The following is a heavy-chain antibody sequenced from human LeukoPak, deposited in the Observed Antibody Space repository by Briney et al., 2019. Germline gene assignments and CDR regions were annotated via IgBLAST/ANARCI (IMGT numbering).Heavy chain of an antibody. CDR3: ARIKGYCSSTSCYWYYYYYMDV. D-gene: IGHD2-2*01. CDR2: IKQDGREK. J-gene: IGHJ6*03. Sequence: GGSLRLSCAASGFTFSSYWMSWVRQAPGKGLEWVANIKQDGREKYYVDSVKGRCTIYRDNAKNSLYMQMNSLRAEDTAVYYCARIKGYCSSTSCYWYYYYYMDVWGQGTTVTVSS. V-gene: IGHV3-7*01. CDR1: GFTFSSYW.